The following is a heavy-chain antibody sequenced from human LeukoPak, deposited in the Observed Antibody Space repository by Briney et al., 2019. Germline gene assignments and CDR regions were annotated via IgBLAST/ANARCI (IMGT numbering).Heavy chain of an antibody. CDR1: GFTFSSYW. V-gene: IGHV3-74*01. D-gene: IGHD3-3*01. CDR2: INTDGSST. J-gene: IGHJ4*02. CDR3: AREARVTIFGVVTTYFDY. Sequence: GGSLRLSCAASGFTFSSYWMHWARQAPGKGLVWVSRINTDGSSTSYADSVKGRFTISRDNAKNTLYLQMNSLRAEDTAVYYCAREARVTIFGVVTTYFDYWGQGTLVTVSS.